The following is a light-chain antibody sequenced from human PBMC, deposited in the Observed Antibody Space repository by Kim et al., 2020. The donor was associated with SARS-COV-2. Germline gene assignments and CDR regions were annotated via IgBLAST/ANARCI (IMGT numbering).Light chain of an antibody. CDR2: DVN. J-gene: IGLJ3*02. Sequence: GQSITISCTGTSSDVGGYNYVSWYQQHPGKAPKLIIYDVNKRPSGVSNRFSGSKSGNTASLTISGLQAEDEADYYCGSYTSSISWVFGGGTQLTVL. CDR1: SSDVGGYNY. V-gene: IGLV2-14*04. CDR3: GSYTSSISWV.